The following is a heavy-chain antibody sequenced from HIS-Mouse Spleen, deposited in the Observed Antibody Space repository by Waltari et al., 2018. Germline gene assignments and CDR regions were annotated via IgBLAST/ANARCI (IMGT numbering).Heavy chain of an antibody. V-gene: IGHV1-8*01. D-gene: IGHD3-3*01. Sequence: QVQLVQSGAEVKKPGASVKVSCKASGYTFTSYDINGVRQATGQGLEWKGGMNPNRGNTGYAQKFQGRVTMTRNTSISTAYMGLSSLRSEDTAVYYCARVYYDFWSGYYYWGQGTLVTVSS. CDR1: GYTFTSYD. CDR3: ARVYYDFWSGYYY. J-gene: IGHJ4*02. CDR2: MNPNRGNT.